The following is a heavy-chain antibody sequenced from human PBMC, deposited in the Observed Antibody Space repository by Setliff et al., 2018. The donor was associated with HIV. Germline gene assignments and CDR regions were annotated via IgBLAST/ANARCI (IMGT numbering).Heavy chain of an antibody. CDR3: ATSEWELIDFDY. J-gene: IGHJ4*02. CDR2: IYFSGRT. CDR1: GGSISSYY. Sequence: SETLSLTCTVSGGSISSYYWSWIRQPPGKGLEWIGSIYFSGRTYYNPSLKSRVTMSVDTSKHQFSLNLNSVTAADTAVYFCATSEWELIDFDYWGQGTLVTVS. D-gene: IGHD1-26*01. V-gene: IGHV4-59*04.